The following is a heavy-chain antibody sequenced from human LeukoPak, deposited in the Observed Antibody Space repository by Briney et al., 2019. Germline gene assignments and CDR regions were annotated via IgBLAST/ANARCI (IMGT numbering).Heavy chain of an antibody. CDR2: FHHSGNT. D-gene: IGHD7-27*01. Sequence: SETLSLTCAVYGGSLSGYYWSWIRQPPGKGLEWIGSFHHSGNTYYNPSLKSRVTISVDTSKNQYSLKLHSVTAADTAVYYCARGILGNWLDPWGQGTLVTVSS. CDR1: GGSLSGYY. J-gene: IGHJ5*02. CDR3: ARGILGNWLDP. V-gene: IGHV4-34*01.